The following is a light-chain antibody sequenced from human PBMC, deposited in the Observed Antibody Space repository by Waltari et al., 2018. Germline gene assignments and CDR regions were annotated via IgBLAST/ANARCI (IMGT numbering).Light chain of an antibody. J-gene: IGLJ1*01. Sequence: QSALTQPASVSGSPGQSLTISCTGTSSDVGGYNYVSWYQQHPDKAPKLMIYEVSSRPSGVSNRFSGSKSGNTASLTISGLQTEDEADYYCTSYTSSSTLVFGTGTKVTVL. CDR2: EVS. CDR3: TSYTSSSTLV. V-gene: IGLV2-14*01. CDR1: SSDVGGYNY.